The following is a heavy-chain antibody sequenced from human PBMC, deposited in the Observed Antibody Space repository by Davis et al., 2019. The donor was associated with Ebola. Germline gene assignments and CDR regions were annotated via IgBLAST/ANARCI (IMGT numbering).Heavy chain of an antibody. CDR1: GYTFTSYA. D-gene: IGHD6-13*01. CDR3: ARELGSNSAAGNTGGY. CDR2: INAGNGNT. Sequence: ASVKVSCKASGYTFTSYAMHWVRQAPGQRLEWMGWINAGNGNTKYSQKFQGRVTITRDTSASTAYMELSSLRSEDTAVYYCARELGSNSAAGNTGGYWGQGTLVTVSS. V-gene: IGHV1-3*01. J-gene: IGHJ4*02.